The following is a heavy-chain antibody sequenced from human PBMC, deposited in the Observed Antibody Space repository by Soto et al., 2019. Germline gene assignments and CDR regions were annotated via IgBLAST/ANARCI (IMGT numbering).Heavy chain of an antibody. V-gene: IGHV5-51*01. CDR3: ARHNRYSSTWFEGWFDP. CDR2: IHPGDSDT. J-gene: IGHJ5*02. D-gene: IGHD6-13*01. CDR1: GYSFTNYW. Sequence: GESLKISCQGSGYSFTNYWVGWVRQIPGRGLEWMGIIHPGDSDTRYSPFFQGQVTISADKPISIAYLQWSSLKASDTAMYYCARHNRYSSTWFEGWFDPWGQGTLVTVSS.